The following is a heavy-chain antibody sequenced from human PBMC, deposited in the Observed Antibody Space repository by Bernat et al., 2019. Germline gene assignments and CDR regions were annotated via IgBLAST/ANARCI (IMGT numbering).Heavy chain of an antibody. CDR1: GFTFSSYA. D-gene: IGHD6-13*01. CDR2: ISGSGGRT. V-gene: IGHV3-23*01. J-gene: IGHJ4*02. Sequence: EVQLLEFGGGLVQPGGSLRLSCAASGFTFSSYAMSWVRQAPGKGLEWVSAISGSGGRTYYVDSVKGRFTISRDNSKNTLYLQMNSLRAEDTAVYYCAKGGRAAAGTSSDYWGQGTLVTVSS. CDR3: AKGGRAAAGTSSDY.